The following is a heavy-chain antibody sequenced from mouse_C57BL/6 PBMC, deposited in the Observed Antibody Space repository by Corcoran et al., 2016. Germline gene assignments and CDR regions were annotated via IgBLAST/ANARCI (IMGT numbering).Heavy chain of an antibody. CDR3: ARRVNYYGSSVCFDY. CDR1: GFSLSTSGMC. Sequence: QVTLKESAPGILQSSQTLSLTCSFSGFSLSTSGMCVSWIRQPSGKGLEWLAHIYWDDDKRYNPSLKSRLTISKDTSRNQVFLKITSVDTADTATYYGARRVNYYGSSVCFDYWGQGTTLTVSS. CDR2: IYWDDDK. J-gene: IGHJ2*01. D-gene: IGHD1-1*01. V-gene: IGHV8-12*01.